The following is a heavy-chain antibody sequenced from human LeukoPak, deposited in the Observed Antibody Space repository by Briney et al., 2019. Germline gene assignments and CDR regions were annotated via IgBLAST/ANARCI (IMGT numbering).Heavy chain of an antibody. D-gene: IGHD1-26*01. Sequence: GASVKVSCKAFGYTFTNYYMHWVRQAPGQGLEWMGIINPSGGYTSYAQKFQGRVTMTRDTSTSTVYLELSSQGSEDTAVYHCARGQRGSYREMGVDYWGQGTLVTVSS. CDR3: ARGQRGSYREMGVDY. J-gene: IGHJ4*02. CDR2: INPSGGYT. V-gene: IGHV1-46*01. CDR1: GYTFTNYY.